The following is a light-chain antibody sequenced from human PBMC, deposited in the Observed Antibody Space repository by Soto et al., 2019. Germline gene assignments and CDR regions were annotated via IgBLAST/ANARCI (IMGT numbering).Light chain of an antibody. Sequence: EIVLTQSPGTLSLSPGERVTLSCRASQSVYSSLAWYQQKPGQAPRLLIYDSSFRATGVPDRLSGGGSGTDFTLTISRLEPEDFAVYYCQQYGTSPPTFGPGTKVDIK. J-gene: IGKJ3*01. CDR1: QSVYSS. CDR3: QQYGTSPPT. CDR2: DSS. V-gene: IGKV3-20*01.